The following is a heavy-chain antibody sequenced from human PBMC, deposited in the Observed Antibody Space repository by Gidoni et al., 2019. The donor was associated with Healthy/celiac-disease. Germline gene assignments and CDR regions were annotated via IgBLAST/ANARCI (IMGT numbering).Heavy chain of an antibody. J-gene: IGHJ3*02. CDR3: ARDSGYYYGSGSYYNPGDAFDI. V-gene: IGHV4-39*07. D-gene: IGHD3-10*01. Sequence: RQTPGKGLEWIGSIYYSGRTYYNPSLKSRVNISVDTSKNQFSLKLSSVTAADTAVYYCARDSGYYYGSGSYYNPGDAFDIWGQGTMVTVSS. CDR2: IYYSGRT.